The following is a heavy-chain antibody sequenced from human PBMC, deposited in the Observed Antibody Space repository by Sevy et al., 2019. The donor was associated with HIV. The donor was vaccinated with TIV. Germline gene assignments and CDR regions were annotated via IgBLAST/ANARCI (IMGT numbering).Heavy chain of an antibody. Sequence: GGSLRLSCAASGFTFNFHGMHWVRQAPGKGLEWVSGISGSGGSGDKTNYADSVKGRFTISRDDSKNSLYLQLNSLRAEDTAIYYCARKYDSSGYFDYWGQGTLVTVSS. V-gene: IGHV3-23*01. CDR1: GFTFNFHG. J-gene: IGHJ4*02. D-gene: IGHD3-22*01. CDR2: ISGSGGSGDKT. CDR3: ARKYDSSGYFDY.